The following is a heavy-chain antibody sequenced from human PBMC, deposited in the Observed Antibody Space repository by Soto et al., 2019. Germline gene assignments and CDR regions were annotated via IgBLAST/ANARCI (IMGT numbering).Heavy chain of an antibody. J-gene: IGHJ4*02. CDR2: INAGYGNT. CDR1: GCTFSSYA. V-gene: IGHV1-3*01. CDR3: ARDTGDGTFDF. D-gene: IGHD7-27*01. Sequence: ASVKVSCKASGCTFSSYAMHWVRQAPGQRLEWMGWINAGYGNTKSSQKFQDRVTISRDTSASTAYMELTSLRSEGTAVYYCARDTGDGTFDFWGPGTLVTVSS.